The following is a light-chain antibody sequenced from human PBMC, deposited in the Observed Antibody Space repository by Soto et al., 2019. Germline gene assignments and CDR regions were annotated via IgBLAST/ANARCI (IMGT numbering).Light chain of an antibody. Sequence: EIVMTQSPATLSVSPGERATLSCRASQSVSSDLAWYQQKPGQAPSLLIYGASSRATGIPARFSGSGSGTEFTLTITGLQSEDLAVYYCQQYNDWPQTFGQGTKVHIK. J-gene: IGKJ1*01. CDR2: GAS. CDR3: QQYNDWPQT. CDR1: QSVSSD. V-gene: IGKV3-15*01.